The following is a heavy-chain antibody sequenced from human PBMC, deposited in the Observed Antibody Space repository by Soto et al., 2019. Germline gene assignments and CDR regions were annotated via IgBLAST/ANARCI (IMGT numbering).Heavy chain of an antibody. CDR3: ATDRATTVTRWFDP. V-gene: IGHV1-8*01. CDR1: GYTFTSYD. D-gene: IGHD4-17*01. Sequence: ASVKVSCKASGYTFTSYDINWVRQATGQGLEWMGWMNPNSGNTGYAQKFQGRVTMTRNTSISTACMELSSLRSEDTAVYYCATDRATTVTRWFDPWGQGTLVTVSS. CDR2: MNPNSGNT. J-gene: IGHJ5*02.